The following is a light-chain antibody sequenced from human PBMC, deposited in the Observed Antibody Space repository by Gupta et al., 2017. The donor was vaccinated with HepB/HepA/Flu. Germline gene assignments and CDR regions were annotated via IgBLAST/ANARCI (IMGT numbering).Light chain of an antibody. J-gene: IGLJ2*01. V-gene: IGLV2-18*02. CDR2: EVS. Sequence: QSALTQPPSVSGSPGQSVTFSCTGTSSDVGSYNRVSWYQQPPGTAPKLMIYEVSKRPSGVPDRFSGSKSGNTASLTISGLQAEDEADYYCSSYTSSSVVFGGGTKLTVL. CDR1: SSDVGSYNR. CDR3: SSYTSSSVV.